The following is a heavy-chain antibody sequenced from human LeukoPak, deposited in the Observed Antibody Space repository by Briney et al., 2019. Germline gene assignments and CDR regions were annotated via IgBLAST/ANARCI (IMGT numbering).Heavy chain of an antibody. CDR2: IHHSGGT. CDR1: GGSMTSGGHF. D-gene: IGHD4-17*01. V-gene: IGHV4-30-2*01. Sequence: PSETLSLTCTVSGGSMTSGGHFWNWIRQPPGKGLEWIGYIHHSGGTYYHPSLRGRVTISVDTSRNQFSLEMTSVTAADTAVYYCARQTSVTTFYYMDVWGRGTTVTVSS. CDR3: ARQTSVTTFYYMDV. J-gene: IGHJ6*03.